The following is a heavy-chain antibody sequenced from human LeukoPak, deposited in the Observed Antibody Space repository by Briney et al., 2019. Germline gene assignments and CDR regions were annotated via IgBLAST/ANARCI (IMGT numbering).Heavy chain of an antibody. J-gene: IGHJ4*02. Sequence: PGGSLRLSCAASGFTFSRYWMHWVRQGPGKGLVWVSRINSDGSSTSYADSVKGRFTISRDNAKNTLYLQMNSLRAEDTAVYYCASTRSTSDWYTRGFEYWGQGTLVTVSS. CDR3: ASTRSTSDWYTRGFEY. CDR2: INSDGSST. CDR1: GFTFSRYW. D-gene: IGHD6-19*01. V-gene: IGHV3-74*01.